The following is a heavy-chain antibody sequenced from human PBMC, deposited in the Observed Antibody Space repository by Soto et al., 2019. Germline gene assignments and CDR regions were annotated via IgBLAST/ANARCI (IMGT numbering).Heavy chain of an antibody. CDR1: GFSLTTSGVG. CDR3: ADRVLRTVFGLVTTTAIYFDF. Sequence: QITLNESGPTQVKPRQTLTLTCTFSGFSLTTSGVGVGWIRQSPGKAPEWLALIYWDDDKRYSPSLKSRLTLTKDVSESSAVLTMADLDPADTATYYCADRVLRTVFGLVTTTAIYFDFWGQGTPVAVAS. D-gene: IGHD3-3*01. V-gene: IGHV2-5*02. J-gene: IGHJ4*02. CDR2: IYWDDDK.